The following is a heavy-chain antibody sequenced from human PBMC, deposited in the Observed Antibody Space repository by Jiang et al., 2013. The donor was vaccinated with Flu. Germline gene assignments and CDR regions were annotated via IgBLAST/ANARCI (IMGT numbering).Heavy chain of an antibody. Sequence: YSFTSYWIGWVRQMPGKGLEWMGIIYPGDSDTRYSPSFQGQVTISADKSISTAYLQWSSLKASDTAMYYCARQGVGATSGGWFDPWGQGTLVTVSS. V-gene: IGHV5-51*01. CDR3: ARQGVGATSGGWFDP. CDR1: YSFTSYW. J-gene: IGHJ5*02. D-gene: IGHD1-26*01. CDR2: IYPGDSDT.